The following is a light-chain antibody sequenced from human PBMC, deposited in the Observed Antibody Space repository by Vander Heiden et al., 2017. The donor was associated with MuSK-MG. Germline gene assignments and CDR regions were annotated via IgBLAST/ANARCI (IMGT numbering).Light chain of an antibody. CDR1: SSDVGTYDF. J-gene: IGLJ2*01. Sequence: QSALTQPASVSGSPGQSITISCTGTSSDVGTYDFVSWYQQHPDKALQLIVFDVHDRPSGVSDRFSGSKSGYTASLTISGLQAEDEAHYFCSSYTTSGTVVFGGGTKLTVL. CDR3: SSYTTSGTVV. V-gene: IGLV2-14*03. CDR2: DVH.